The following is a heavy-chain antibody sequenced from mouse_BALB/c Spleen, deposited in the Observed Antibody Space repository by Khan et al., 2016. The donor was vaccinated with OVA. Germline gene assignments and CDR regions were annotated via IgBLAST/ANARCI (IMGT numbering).Heavy chain of an antibody. J-gene: IGHJ3*01. CDR1: GYSITSEYA. CDR3: ARKDYYDYDPFPY. CDR2: IDYSGNT. D-gene: IGHD2-4*01. Sequence: VQLQQSGPGLVKPSLSLSLTCTVTGYSITSEYAWNWIRQFPGNKLEWMGYIDYSGNTRFNPSLKSRTSITRDTFKNQFFLQLNSVTAEYTATYYCARKDYYDYDPFPYWGQGTLVTVSA. V-gene: IGHV3-2*02.